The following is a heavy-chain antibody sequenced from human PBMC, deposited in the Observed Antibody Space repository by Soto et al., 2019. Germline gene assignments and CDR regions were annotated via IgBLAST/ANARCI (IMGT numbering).Heavy chain of an antibody. D-gene: IGHD6-19*01. J-gene: IGHJ4*02. CDR2: IYHSGST. Sequence: SETLSLTCAVSGYSISSGYYWGWIRQPPGKGLEWIGSIYHSGSTYYNPSLKSRVTISVDTSKNQFSLKLSSVTAADTAVYYCARDPQSGWFDYWGQGNLVTVS. V-gene: IGHV4-38-2*02. CDR3: ARDPQSGWFDY. CDR1: GYSISSGYY.